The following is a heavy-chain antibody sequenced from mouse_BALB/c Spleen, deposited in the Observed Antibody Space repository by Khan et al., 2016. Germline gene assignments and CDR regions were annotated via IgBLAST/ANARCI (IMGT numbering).Heavy chain of an antibody. CDR1: GDYITSGY. CDR3: AGYYCHFFDS. CDR2: ISYSGST. V-gene: IGHV3-8*02. J-gene: IGHJ2*01. Sequence: EVQLQESGPSLVKPSQTLSLTCSVTGDYITSGYWNWIRKFPGNKLEYMGYISYSGSTYYNPSLKSRISITRDTSKSQYYLQLNSVTTEDTPTYYCAGYYCHFFDSWGQSTTLTVSS.